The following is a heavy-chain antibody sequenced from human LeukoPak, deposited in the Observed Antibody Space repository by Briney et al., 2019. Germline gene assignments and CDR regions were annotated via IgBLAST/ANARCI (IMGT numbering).Heavy chain of an antibody. CDR1: AFTFSSYE. CDR3: ARVSLVSTASFDI. V-gene: IGHV3-48*03. Sequence: PGGSLRLSCAASAFTFSSYEMIWVRQAPGKGLEWVSYISSSGSTMYYADSVKGRFTISRDNAKNSLYLQMNSLRAEDTAVYYCARVSLVSTASFDIWGQGTMVTVSS. D-gene: IGHD2-21*02. J-gene: IGHJ3*02. CDR2: ISSSGSTM.